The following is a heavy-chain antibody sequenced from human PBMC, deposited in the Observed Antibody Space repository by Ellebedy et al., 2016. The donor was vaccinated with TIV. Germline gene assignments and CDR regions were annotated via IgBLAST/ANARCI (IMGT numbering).Heavy chain of an antibody. Sequence: SETLSLXXAVYGGSFSGYYWSWIRQPPGKGLEWIGEINHSGSTNYNPSLKSRVTISVDTSKNQFSLKLSSVTAADTAVYYCARFRPHGYSSGWYGGFDPWGQGTLVTVSS. D-gene: IGHD6-19*01. CDR2: INHSGST. V-gene: IGHV4-34*01. J-gene: IGHJ5*02. CDR1: GGSFSGYY. CDR3: ARFRPHGYSSGWYGGFDP.